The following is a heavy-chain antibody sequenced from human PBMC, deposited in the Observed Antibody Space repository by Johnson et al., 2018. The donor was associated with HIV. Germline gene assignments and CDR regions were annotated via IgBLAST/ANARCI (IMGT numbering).Heavy chain of an antibody. CDR2: ISWNGGST. Sequence: VQLVESGGVVVQPGGSLRLSCAASGFTFDDYTMHWVRQAPGKGLEWVSLISWNGGSTGYADSVKGRFTISRDNAKNSLYLQMNSLRAEDTALYYCARPDGAVASDFNAFDIWGQGTMVTVSS. D-gene: IGHD6-19*01. V-gene: IGHV3-43*01. CDR3: ARPDGAVASDFNAFDI. J-gene: IGHJ3*02. CDR1: GFTFDDYT.